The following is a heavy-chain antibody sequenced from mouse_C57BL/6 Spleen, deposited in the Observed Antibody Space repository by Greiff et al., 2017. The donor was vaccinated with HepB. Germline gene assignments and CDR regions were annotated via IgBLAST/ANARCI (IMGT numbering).Heavy chain of an antibody. CDR3: ARERNYYGSSYLAY. CDR1: GYTLTSYW. J-gene: IGHJ3*01. D-gene: IGHD1-1*01. V-gene: IGHV1-72*01. CDR2: IDPNSGGT. Sequence: QVQLQQPGAELVKPGASVKLSCKASGYTLTSYWMHWVKQRPGRGLEWIGRIDPNSGGTKYNEKFKSKATLTVDKPSSTAYMQLSSLTSEDSAVEYCARERNYYGSSYLAYWGQGTLVTVSA.